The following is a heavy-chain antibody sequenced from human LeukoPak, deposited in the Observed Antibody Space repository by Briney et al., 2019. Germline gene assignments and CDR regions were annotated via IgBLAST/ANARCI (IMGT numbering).Heavy chain of an antibody. CDR3: ARHHRINWFDP. Sequence: GESLKISRKGSGYSFTSYWIGWVRQMPGKGLGWMGINYPGDSDTRYSPSFQGQVTISADKSISTAYLQWSSLKASDTAMYYCARHHRINWFDPWGQGTLVTVSS. J-gene: IGHJ5*02. CDR1: GYSFTSYW. CDR2: NYPGDSDT. V-gene: IGHV5-51*01.